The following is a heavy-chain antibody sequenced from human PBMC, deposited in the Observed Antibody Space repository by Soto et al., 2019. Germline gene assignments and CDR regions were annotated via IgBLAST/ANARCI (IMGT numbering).Heavy chain of an antibody. CDR3: AKDSSSSYDYCDY. D-gene: IGHD6-13*01. J-gene: IGHJ4*02. V-gene: IGHV3-9*01. CDR2: IRWNSGSI. CDR1: GFTFDDYA. Sequence: EVQLVESGGGLVQPGRSLRLSCAASGFTFDDYAMHWVRQAPGKGLEWVSGIRWNSGSIGYADSVKGRFTISRDNAKNSLYLQMNSLRAEDTALYYCAKDSSSSYDYCDYWGQGTLVTVSS.